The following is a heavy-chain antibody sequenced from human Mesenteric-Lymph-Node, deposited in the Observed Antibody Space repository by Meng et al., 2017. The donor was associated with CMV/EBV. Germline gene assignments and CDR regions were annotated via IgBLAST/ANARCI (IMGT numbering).Heavy chain of an antibody. J-gene: IGHJ6*02. V-gene: IGHV3-30-3*01. CDR1: GFTFSSYA. D-gene: IGHD2-2*01. CDR3: ARSRDQSTDSKYGLDV. CDR2: ISYDGSNK. Sequence: GESLKISCAASGFTFSSYAMHWVRQAPGKGLEWVAVISYDGSNKYYADSVKGRFTISRDNAKNSLFLQMSSLRTEDTAVYYCARSRDQSTDSKYGLDVWGQGTTVTVSS.